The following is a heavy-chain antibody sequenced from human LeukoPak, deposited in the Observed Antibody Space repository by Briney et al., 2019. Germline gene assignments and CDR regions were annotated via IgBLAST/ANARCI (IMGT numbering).Heavy chain of an antibody. CDR3: ARCITMVRGVSDY. CDR2: ISSSGSTI. CDR1: GFTFSSYE. D-gene: IGHD3-10*01. Sequence: GGSLRLSCAASGFTFSSYEMNWVRQAPGKGLEWVSYISSSGSTIYYAGSVKGRFTISRDNAKNSLYLQMNSLRAEDTAVYYCARCITMVRGVSDYWGQGTLVTVSS. V-gene: IGHV3-48*03. J-gene: IGHJ4*02.